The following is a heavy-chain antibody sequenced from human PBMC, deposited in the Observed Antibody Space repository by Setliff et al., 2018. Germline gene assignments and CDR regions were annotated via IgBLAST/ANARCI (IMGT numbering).Heavy chain of an antibody. V-gene: IGHV1-18*01. Sequence: ASVKVSCKTSGYTFSDYGIAWVRQAPGQGLEWMGWISAHTGNTFYSPKFHGRVTLTTDTSTSTAYMELRSLGSDDTAVYYCARLVRFCIRTSCQRLSGGGFWGQGTLVTVSS. CDR2: ISAHTGNT. CDR3: ARLVRFCIRTSCQRLSGGGF. D-gene: IGHD2-2*01. J-gene: IGHJ4*02. CDR1: GYTFSDYG.